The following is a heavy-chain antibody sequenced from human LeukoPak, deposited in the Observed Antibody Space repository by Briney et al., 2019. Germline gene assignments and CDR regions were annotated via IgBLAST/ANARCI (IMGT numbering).Heavy chain of an antibody. J-gene: IGHJ4*02. CDR2: ISGSGGTT. V-gene: IGHV3-23*01. Sequence: GGSLRLSCSASGFTFSTYAMSWIRQAPGKGLEWVSLISGSGGTTYFADSVKGRFTISRDNSKNTLYLQMNSLRAEDTAVYYCAAVATDFDYWGQGTLVTVSS. D-gene: IGHD4-11*01. CDR3: AAVATDFDY. CDR1: GFTFSTYA.